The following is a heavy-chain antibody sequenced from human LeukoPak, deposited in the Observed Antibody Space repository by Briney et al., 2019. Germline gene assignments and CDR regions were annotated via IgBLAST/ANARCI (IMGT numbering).Heavy chain of an antibody. CDR2: ISGSGGST. Sequence: GGSLRLSCAASGFIFSRYGIHWVRQAPGKGLEWVSAISGSGGSTYYADSVKGRFTISRDNSKNTLYLQMNSLRAEDTAVYYCAKGGAATYYIDYWGQGTLVTVSS. D-gene: IGHD2-15*01. J-gene: IGHJ4*02. CDR3: AKGGAATYYIDY. CDR1: GFIFSRYG. V-gene: IGHV3-23*01.